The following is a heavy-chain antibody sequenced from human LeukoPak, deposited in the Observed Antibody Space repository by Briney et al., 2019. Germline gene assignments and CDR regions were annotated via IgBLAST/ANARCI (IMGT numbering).Heavy chain of an antibody. CDR3: ARVRYYDSSGYVDY. Sequence: ASVKVSCKASGYTFTSYGISWVRQAPGQGLEWMGWSSAYNGNTNYAQKLQGRVTMTTDTSTSTAYMELRSLRSDDTAVYYCARVRYYDSSGYVDYWGQGTLVTVSS. V-gene: IGHV1-18*01. CDR2: SSAYNGNT. J-gene: IGHJ4*02. D-gene: IGHD3-22*01. CDR1: GYTFTSYG.